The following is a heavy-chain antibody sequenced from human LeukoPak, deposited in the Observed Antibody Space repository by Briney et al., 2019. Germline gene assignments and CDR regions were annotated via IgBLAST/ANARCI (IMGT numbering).Heavy chain of an antibody. V-gene: IGHV3-7*01. J-gene: IGHJ5*02. CDR1: GFTFSSYW. D-gene: IGHD3-3*01. CDR2: IKQDGSNK. Sequence: GGSLRLSCAASGFTFSSYWMSWVRQAPGKGLEWVANIKQDGSNKYYADSVKGRFTISRDNSKNTLYLQMNSLRAEDTAVYYCAKDRDYDFWSGYPFSGFDPWGQGTLVTVSS. CDR3: AKDRDYDFWSGYPFSGFDP.